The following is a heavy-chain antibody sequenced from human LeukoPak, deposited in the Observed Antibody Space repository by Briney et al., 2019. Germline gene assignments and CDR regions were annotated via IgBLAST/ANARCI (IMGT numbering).Heavy chain of an antibody. Sequence: SQTLSLTCTVSGGSISSYYWTWIRQPAGKGLEYLGRIHASGNTYYNPSLNSRVAISIDTSKNQFSLKVSSVAAADTAVYYCARDLGYGYYFCNYLDVWGKGTTVTVSS. J-gene: IGHJ6*03. V-gene: IGHV4-61*02. CDR2: IHASGNT. CDR3: ARDLGYGYYFCNYLDV. CDR1: GGSISSYY. D-gene: IGHD5-18*01.